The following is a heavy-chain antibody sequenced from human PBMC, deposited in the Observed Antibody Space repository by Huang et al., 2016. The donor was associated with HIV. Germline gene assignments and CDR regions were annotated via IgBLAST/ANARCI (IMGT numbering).Heavy chain of an antibody. J-gene: IGHJ4*02. CDR2: SSHSGST. CDR3: ARTVYGEYRSEY. CDR1: GGSFSGYY. D-gene: IGHD4-17*01. V-gene: IGHV4-34*01. Sequence: QVQLQQWGAGLLKPSETLSLTCVVYGGSFSGYYWSWIRQPPGKGLEWIGESSHSGSTNYNPALTSRASIVVDTSKNQFSLKVSSVTAADSAVYFCARTVYGEYRSEYWGQGTLVTVSS.